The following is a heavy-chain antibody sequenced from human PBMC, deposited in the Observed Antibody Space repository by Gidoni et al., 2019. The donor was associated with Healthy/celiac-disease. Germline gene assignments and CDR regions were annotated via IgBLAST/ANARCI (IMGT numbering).Heavy chain of an antibody. CDR2: IYYSGST. D-gene: IGHD2-15*01. Sequence: QLQLQESGPGLVKPSETLSLTCTVSGGSISSSSYYWGWIRQPPGTGLEWIGSIYYSGSTYYNPSLKSRVTISVDTSKNQFSLKLSSVTAADTAVYYCARICSGGSCYSDYWGQGTLVTVSS. CDR3: ARICSGGSCYSDY. CDR1: GGSISSSSYY. J-gene: IGHJ4*02. V-gene: IGHV4-39*01.